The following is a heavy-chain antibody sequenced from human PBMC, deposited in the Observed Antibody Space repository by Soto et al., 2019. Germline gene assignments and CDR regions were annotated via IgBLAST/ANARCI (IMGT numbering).Heavy chain of an antibody. Sequence: SETHSLTCPVSGGSIRRGDYYRSWIRQPPGKGLEWIGYIYYSGSTYYNPSLKSRVTISVDTSKNQFSLKLSSVTAADTAVYYCARDESYYDFWSGYWAQHGMDVWGQGTTVTVSS. V-gene: IGHV4-30-4*01. D-gene: IGHD3-3*01. J-gene: IGHJ6*02. CDR3: ARDESYYDFWSGYWAQHGMDV. CDR2: IYYSGST. CDR1: GGSIRRGDYY.